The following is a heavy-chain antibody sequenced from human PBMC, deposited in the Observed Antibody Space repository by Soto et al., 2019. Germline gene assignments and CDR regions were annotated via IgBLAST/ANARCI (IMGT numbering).Heavy chain of an antibody. V-gene: IGHV3-30*04. Sequence: QVQLVESGGGVVQPGRSLRLSCAASGFTLSNYAMHWVRQAPGKGLEWVAVISYDGRNKYYADSVKGRFTISRDNSKNTRHLQMNSLRAEDTAVYYCARGLNEYYYYGMDVWGQGTTVTVSS. CDR1: GFTLSNYA. CDR2: ISYDGRNK. CDR3: ARGLNEYYYYGMDV. D-gene: IGHD1-1*01. J-gene: IGHJ6*02.